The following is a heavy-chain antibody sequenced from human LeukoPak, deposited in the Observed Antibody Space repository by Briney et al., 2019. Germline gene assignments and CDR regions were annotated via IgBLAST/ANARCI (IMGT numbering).Heavy chain of an antibody. J-gene: IGHJ4*02. CDR3: ARGYYDSSGYYSDY. CDR2: INPNSGGT. CDR1: GYTFTGHY. V-gene: IGHV1-2*06. D-gene: IGHD3-22*01. Sequence: ASVKVSCKASGYTFTGHYMHWVRQAPGQGLEWMGRINPNSGGTNYAQKFQGRVTMTRDTSISTAYMELSRLRSDDTAVYYCARGYYDSSGYYSDYWGQGTLVTVSS.